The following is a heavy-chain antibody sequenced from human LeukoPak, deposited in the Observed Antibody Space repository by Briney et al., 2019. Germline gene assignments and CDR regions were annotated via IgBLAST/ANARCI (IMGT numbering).Heavy chain of an antibody. CDR1: GFSLTTTREA. V-gene: IGHV2-5*02. Sequence: SGPTLVKPTQTLTLTCTFSGFSLTTTREAVGWVRQPPGKALEWLALIFWDDDKRYSPSLRSRLTITKGTSNNQVVPTLTNVDPVDTGTYYCAHYHLTYFDYWGQGALVTVSS. CDR3: AHYHLTYFDY. J-gene: IGHJ4*02. D-gene: IGHD1-14*01. CDR2: IFWDDDK.